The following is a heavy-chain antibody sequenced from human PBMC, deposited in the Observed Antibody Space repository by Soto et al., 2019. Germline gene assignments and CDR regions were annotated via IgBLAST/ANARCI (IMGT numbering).Heavy chain of an antibody. J-gene: IGHJ6*02. V-gene: IGHV3-23*01. CDR2: IDDSGVST. D-gene: IGHD6-6*01. CDR3: VKGQSSSWSQTGGMDV. CDR1: GFTFSTYA. Sequence: EVQLLESGGGLVQPGGSLRLSCEASGFTFSTYAMSWVRQAPGKGLEWVSGIDDSGVSTYYADSVKGRVTISRDNSKNPLYLQMGSLRAEDTAVYYCVKGQSSSWSQTGGMDVWGQGTTVTVSS.